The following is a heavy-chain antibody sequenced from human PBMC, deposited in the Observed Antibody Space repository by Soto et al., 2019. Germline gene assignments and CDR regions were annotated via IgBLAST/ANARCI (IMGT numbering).Heavy chain of an antibody. CDR1: GYTFTSKY. Sequence: ASVKVSCKASGYTFTSKYMHWVRQDPRQRHKRMGKLNPSGGRTSYAQKLQGRVTMTRDTSTSTVYMELSSLRSEDTAVYYCARDQTALPYDFWGGYAPHWGQGTLVTVSS. CDR2: LNPSGGRT. D-gene: IGHD3-3*01. V-gene: IGHV1-46*01. CDR3: ARDQTALPYDFWGGYAPH. J-gene: IGHJ4*02.